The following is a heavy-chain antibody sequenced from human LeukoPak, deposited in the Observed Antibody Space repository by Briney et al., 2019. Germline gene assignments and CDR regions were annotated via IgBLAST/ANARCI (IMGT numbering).Heavy chain of an antibody. CDR3: ARDRTGELVANDAFDI. CDR2: IYYSGST. Sequence: SETLSLTCTVSGGSISSSSYYWGWIRQPPGKGLEWTGSIYYSGSTYYNPSLKSRVTISVDTSKNQFSLKLSSVTAADTAVYYCARDRTGELVANDAFDIWGQGTMVTVSS. V-gene: IGHV4-39*07. J-gene: IGHJ3*02. D-gene: IGHD7-27*01. CDR1: GGSISSSSYY.